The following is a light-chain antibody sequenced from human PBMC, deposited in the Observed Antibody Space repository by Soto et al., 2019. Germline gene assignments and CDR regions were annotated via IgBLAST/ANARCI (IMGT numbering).Light chain of an antibody. V-gene: IGKV1-9*01. Sequence: IQLTQSPSSLSASVGDRVTITCRASQGISSYLAWYQQKPGKAPKLLIYAASTLQSGVPSRFSGSGSGTDLTLTISSLKPEDFATYYCHQISTYPLTFGGGTKVEIK. CDR1: QGISSY. CDR3: HQISTYPLT. CDR2: AAS. J-gene: IGKJ4*01.